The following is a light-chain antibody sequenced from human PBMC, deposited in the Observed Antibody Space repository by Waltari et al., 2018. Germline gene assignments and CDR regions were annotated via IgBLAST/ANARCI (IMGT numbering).Light chain of an antibody. CDR3: ETGGFGIWR. Sequence: QLILTQSPSASASLGASVKLTCTLSSGHSNYAIAWLQRQPAKGPRYLMKVNSDGSYIKGDGIPDRFSGSSSGADRYLTSSSLQSEDEADDYCETGGFGIWRFGGGTKLTVL. V-gene: IGLV4-69*01. J-gene: IGLJ2*01. CDR1: SGHSNYA. CDR2: VNSDGSY.